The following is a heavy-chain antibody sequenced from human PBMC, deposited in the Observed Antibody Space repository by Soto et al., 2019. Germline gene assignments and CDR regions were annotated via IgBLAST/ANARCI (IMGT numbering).Heavy chain of an antibody. D-gene: IGHD6-19*01. CDR1: GFTFSGHA. J-gene: IGHJ6*02. CDR3: ASDGQGLAPSALDV. CDR2: IWYDGSNN. V-gene: IGHV3-33*01. Sequence: QVQLVESGGGVAQPGRSLRLSCTVSGFTFSGHAMHWVRQAPGKGLEWVTQIWYDGSNNYYAESVKGRFTISRDNSKNTLYLQTNSLRVEATAAYYCASDGQGLAPSALDVWAQGTSVTVSS.